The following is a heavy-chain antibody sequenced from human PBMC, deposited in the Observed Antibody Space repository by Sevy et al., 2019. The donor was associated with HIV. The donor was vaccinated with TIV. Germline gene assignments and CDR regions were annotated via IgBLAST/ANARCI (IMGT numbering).Heavy chain of an antibody. V-gene: IGHV1-8*01. J-gene: IGHJ6*02. CDR2: MNPNNGNT. Sequence: ASVKVSCKAAGYSFTNFDINWVRQATGQGLEWVGWMNPNNGNTHYAQKFQARVTMTRSSSANTAYMELSSLTSEDTAIYYCARARLDYEFWSGSYFSRAPWGYKYYAMDVWGQGTTVTVSS. CDR3: ARARLDYEFWSGSYFSRAPWGYKYYAMDV. CDR1: GYSFTNFD. D-gene: IGHD3-3*01.